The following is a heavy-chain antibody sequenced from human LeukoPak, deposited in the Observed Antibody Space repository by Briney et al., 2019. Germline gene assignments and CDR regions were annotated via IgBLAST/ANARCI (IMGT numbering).Heavy chain of an antibody. CDR1: GFTFSTFW. J-gene: IGHJ4*02. CDR3: AKRCHFSYGDDFDY. V-gene: IGHV3-74*01. CDR2: IKGDGSIV. D-gene: IGHD5-18*01. Sequence: GGSLRLSCAASGFTFSTFWMHWVRQGPGKGLVWVSRIKGDGSIVSYADSVKGRFTISRDNAKNTLYVQMNSLRAEDTAVYYCAKRCHFSYGDDFDYWGQGTLVAVSS.